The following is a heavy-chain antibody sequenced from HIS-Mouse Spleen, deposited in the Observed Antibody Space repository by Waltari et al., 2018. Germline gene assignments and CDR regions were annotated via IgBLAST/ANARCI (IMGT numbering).Heavy chain of an antibody. Sequence: QVQLVESGGGVVQPGRSLRLSCAASGFPFTSYAMHWVRQAQGKGLAWVAVISYDGSNKYYADSGKGRFTISRDNSKNTLYLQMNSLRAEDTAVYYCARKKGDTGKLGPFDLWGRGTLVTVSS. V-gene: IGHV3-30-3*01. CDR1: GFPFTSYA. CDR2: ISYDGSNK. D-gene: IGHD1-1*01. J-gene: IGHJ2*01. CDR3: ARKKGDTGKLGPFDL.